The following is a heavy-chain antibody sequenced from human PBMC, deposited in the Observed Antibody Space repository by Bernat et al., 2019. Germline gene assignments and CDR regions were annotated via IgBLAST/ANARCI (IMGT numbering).Heavy chain of an antibody. CDR3: AKDPHSYYDFWSGYGPNWFDP. Sequence: EVQLVESGGGLVQPGGSLRLSCAASGFTFSSYAMSWVRQAPGKGLEWVSAISGSGGSTYYADSVKGRFTISRDNSKNTLYLQMNSLRAEDTAVYYCAKDPHSYYDFWSGYGPNWFDPWGQGTLVTVSS. CDR2: ISGSGGST. V-gene: IGHV3-23*04. CDR1: GFTFSSYA. J-gene: IGHJ5*02. D-gene: IGHD3-3*01.